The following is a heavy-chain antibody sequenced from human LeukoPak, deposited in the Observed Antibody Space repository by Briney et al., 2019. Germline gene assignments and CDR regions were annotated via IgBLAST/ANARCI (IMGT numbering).Heavy chain of an antibody. J-gene: IGHJ6*02. V-gene: IGHV3-30*02. CDR2: IRYGGSNK. D-gene: IGHD2-15*01. CDR3: ARDRSHCSGGSCYSYYYGMDV. CDR1: GFTFSSNG. Sequence: GGSLRLSCAASGFTFSSNGMHWVRQAPGKGLEWVAFIRYGGSNKYYADPVKGRFTISRDNSKNTLYLQMNSLRAEDTAVYYCARDRSHCSGGSCYSYYYGMDVWGQGTTVTVSS.